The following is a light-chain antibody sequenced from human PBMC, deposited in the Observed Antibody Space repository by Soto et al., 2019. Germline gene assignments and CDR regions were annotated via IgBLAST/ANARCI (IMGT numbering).Light chain of an antibody. CDR1: QSVGSN. J-gene: IGKJ5*01. CDR3: QQYDKWPYT. Sequence: EIVLTQSPATLSVSPGERATLSYRTSQSVGSNLAWYQQKPGQAPRLLIYGAFIRAPGFPVTFRGTGSGSEFTLTISSLQSEDGALYYCQQYDKWPYTFGQGTRLEIK. V-gene: IGKV3-15*01. CDR2: GAF.